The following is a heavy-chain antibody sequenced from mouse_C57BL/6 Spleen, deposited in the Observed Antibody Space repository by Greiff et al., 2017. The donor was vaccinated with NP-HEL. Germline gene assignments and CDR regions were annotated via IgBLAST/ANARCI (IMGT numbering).Heavy chain of an antibody. CDR3: ASVYDYGFAY. CDR2: ISYDGSN. V-gene: IGHV3-6*01. CDR1: GYSITSGYY. J-gene: IGHJ3*01. D-gene: IGHD2-4*01. Sequence: DVQLQESGPGLVKPSQSLSLTCSVTGYSITSGYYWNWIRQFPGNKLEWMGYISYDGSNNYNPSLKNRISITRDTSKNQFFLKLNSVTTEDTATYYCASVYDYGFAYWGQGTLVTVSA.